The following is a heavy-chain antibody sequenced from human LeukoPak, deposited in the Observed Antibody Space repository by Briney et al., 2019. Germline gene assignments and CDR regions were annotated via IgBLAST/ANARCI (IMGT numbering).Heavy chain of an antibody. CDR3: ARGPYSSSLYYYYYYMDV. CDR1: GYTFTGFY. Sequence: ASVKVSCKASGYTFTGFYIHWVRQAPGQGLEWMGWINPNSGGTKYAQRFQGRVTMTRDTSISTAYMELNSLRSDDTAVYYCARGPYSSSLYYYYYYMDVWGKGTTVTVSS. CDR2: INPNSGGT. D-gene: IGHD6-6*01. V-gene: IGHV1-2*02. J-gene: IGHJ6*03.